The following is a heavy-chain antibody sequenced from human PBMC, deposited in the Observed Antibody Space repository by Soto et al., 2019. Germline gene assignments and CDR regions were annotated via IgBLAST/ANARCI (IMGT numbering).Heavy chain of an antibody. CDR1: GYTFTSNG. Sequence: QGQLVQSGGEVKKPGASVKVSCKASGYTFTSNGISWVRQAPGQGLEWMGWISGYNGDTDYAQKFQGRVTMTTDTSTSTAYMEVRSLRPDDAAVYYCARDKPQQIVGYNYYYGLDVWGQGPTVTVSS. V-gene: IGHV1-18*04. D-gene: IGHD6-6*01. CDR2: ISGYNGDT. J-gene: IGHJ6*02. CDR3: ARDKPQQIVGYNYYYGLDV.